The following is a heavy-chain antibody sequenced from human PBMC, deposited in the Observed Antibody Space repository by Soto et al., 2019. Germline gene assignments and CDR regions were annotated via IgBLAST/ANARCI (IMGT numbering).Heavy chain of an antibody. D-gene: IGHD3-10*01. CDR3: ARDRYYGSGTYYNFYSGMDV. CDR1: GGSINSGDYY. V-gene: IGHV4-30-4*01. CDR2: IFHSGST. Sequence: SETLSLTCTVSGGSINSGDYYWTWVRQPPGRGLEWIGNIFHSGSTYYTPSLQSRVTISLDTSKNHFSLKLSSVTPADTAVYYCARDRYYGSGTYYNFYSGMDVWGQGTTVTVSS. J-gene: IGHJ6*02.